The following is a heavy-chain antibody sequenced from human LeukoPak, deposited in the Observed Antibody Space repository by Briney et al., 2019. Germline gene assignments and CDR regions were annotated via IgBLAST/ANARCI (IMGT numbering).Heavy chain of an antibody. D-gene: IGHD5-18*01. V-gene: IGHV3-23*01. CDR2: ISGSGGST. J-gene: IGHJ4*02. CDR3: AKDREQLWLLGYFDY. CDR1: GFTFSSYA. Sequence: GGSMRLACAAYGFTFSSYAMSWDRQAPGKGMEWVSAISGSGGSTYYADSVKGRFTISRDNSKNTLYLQMNSLRAEDTAVYYCAKDREQLWLLGYFDYWGQGTLVTVSS.